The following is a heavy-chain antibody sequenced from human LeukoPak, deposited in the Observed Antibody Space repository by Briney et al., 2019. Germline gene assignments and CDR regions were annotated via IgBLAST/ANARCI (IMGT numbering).Heavy chain of an antibody. J-gene: IGHJ3*01. CDR1: GFTFSSYG. V-gene: IGHV3-33*06. CDR3: ANFKFGANYDST. CDR2: IWYDGSNK. D-gene: IGHD3-22*01. Sequence: PGGSLRLSCAASGFTFSSYGMHWVRQAPGKGLEWVAVIWYDGSNKYYADSVKGRFTISRDNSKNTLYLQMNSLRAEDTAVYYCANFKFGANYDSTWGQGTMVTVSS.